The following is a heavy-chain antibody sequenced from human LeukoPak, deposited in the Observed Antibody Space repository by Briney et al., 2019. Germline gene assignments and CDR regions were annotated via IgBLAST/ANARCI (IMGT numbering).Heavy chain of an antibody. CDR1: GFTFSDHY. J-gene: IGHJ4*02. CDR3: ARMALAGGGYFDF. Sequence: GGSLRLSCAASGFTFSDHYMDWVRQAPGKGLEWVGRIRKKANSYATEYAASVKGRFTISRDDSKNSLYLQMNSLKTEDTAVYYCARMALAGGGYFDFWGQGTLVTVSS. V-gene: IGHV3-72*01. D-gene: IGHD3-16*01. CDR2: IRKKANSYAT.